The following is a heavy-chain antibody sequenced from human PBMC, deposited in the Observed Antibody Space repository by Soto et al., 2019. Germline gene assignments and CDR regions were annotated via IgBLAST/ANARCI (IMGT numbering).Heavy chain of an antibody. CDR2: MDPKNGNT. CDR1: GYSFTTHD. V-gene: IGHV1-8*01. Sequence: QVQLVQSGAEVRKPGASVKVSCKASGYSFTTHDINWVRQAPGQGLEWMGWMDPKNGNTGYAQKFQGRVSMTRNTSIRTAYMELSSLTSEDSAVYYCARGVDIAATAGDWFDPWGQGTLVTVSS. J-gene: IGHJ5*02. CDR3: ARGVDIAATAGDWFDP. D-gene: IGHD5-12*01.